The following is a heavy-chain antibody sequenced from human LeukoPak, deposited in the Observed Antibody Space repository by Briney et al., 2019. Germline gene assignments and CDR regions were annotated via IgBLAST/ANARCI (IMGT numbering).Heavy chain of an antibody. CDR1: GGSFSAYY. J-gene: IGHJ5*02. D-gene: IGHD6-6*01. CDR3: ASTRQYSTNNWYHKFDP. Sequence: PSETLSLTCTVYGGSFSAYYWSWIRQPPGKGLEWIAEINHSGGTNYNPSLKSRVTISVDTSKNQFSLKLTSVTAADTALYYCASTRQYSTNNWYHKFDPWGQGTLVTVSS. V-gene: IGHV4-34*01. CDR2: INHSGGT.